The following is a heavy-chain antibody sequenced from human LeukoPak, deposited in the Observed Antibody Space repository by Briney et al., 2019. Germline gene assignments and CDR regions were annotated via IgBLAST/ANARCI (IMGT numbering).Heavy chain of an antibody. J-gene: IGHJ4*02. V-gene: IGHV3-23*01. CDR3: ARDFGSGYLLDY. Sequence: GGFLRLSCAASGFTFSSYAMNWVRQAPGKGLEWVSAISGSVVTAYYADSVQGRFTISRDNSKNTLYLQMNSLRAEDTAVYYCARDFGSGYLLDYWGQGTLVTVSS. D-gene: IGHD3-22*01. CDR1: GFTFSSYA. CDR2: ISGSVVTA.